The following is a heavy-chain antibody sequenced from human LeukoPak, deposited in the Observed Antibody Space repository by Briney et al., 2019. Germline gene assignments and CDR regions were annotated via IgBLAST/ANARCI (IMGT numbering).Heavy chain of an antibody. Sequence: PSETLSLTCAVYGGSFSGYYWSWIRQPPGKGLDWIGEINHSGSTNYNPSLKSRVTISVDTSKKQFSLKLSSVTAADTAVYYCARGRRQWLVHDAFDIWGQGTMVTVSS. CDR1: GGSFSGYY. CDR2: INHSGST. J-gene: IGHJ3*02. V-gene: IGHV4-34*01. D-gene: IGHD6-19*01. CDR3: ARGRRQWLVHDAFDI.